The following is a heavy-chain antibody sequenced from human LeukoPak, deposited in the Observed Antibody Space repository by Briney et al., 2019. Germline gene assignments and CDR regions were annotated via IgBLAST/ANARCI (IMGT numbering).Heavy chain of an antibody. J-gene: IGHJ4*02. CDR3: AKDRPNYYGSNGHYYKLNGDC. CDR2: IIPIFGTA. D-gene: IGHD3-22*01. V-gene: IGHV1-69*05. Sequence: SVKVSCKASGGTFSSYAISWVRQAPGQGLEWMGGIIPIFGTANYAQKFQGRVTITTDESTSTAYMELSSLRSEDTAVYYCAKDRPNYYGSNGHYYKLNGDCWGQGTLATVSS. CDR1: GGTFSSYA.